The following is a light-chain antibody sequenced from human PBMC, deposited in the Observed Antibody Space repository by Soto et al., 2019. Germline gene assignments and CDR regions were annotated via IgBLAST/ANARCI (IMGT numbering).Light chain of an antibody. J-gene: IGKJ1*01. CDR3: QQYNNWPRT. V-gene: IGKV3-15*01. CDR2: GAS. Sequence: ETVMKQSPATVSVSPGERATLYCRASQSVGSNLAWYQQKPGQAPRLLIYGASTRATGIPARFSGSGSGTEFTLTISSLQSEDFAVYYCQQYNNWPRTFGQGTKVDI. CDR1: QSVGSN.